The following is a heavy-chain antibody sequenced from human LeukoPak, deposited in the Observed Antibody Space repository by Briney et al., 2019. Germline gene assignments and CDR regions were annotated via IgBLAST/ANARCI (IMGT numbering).Heavy chain of an antibody. CDR3: ARGGSSGWYGGYYYYYMDV. CDR2: MNPNSGNT. Sequence: GASVTVSFTASAYTFTIYDNNWVRQATGQGLEWMGWMNPNSGNTGYAQKFQGRVTITRNTSISTAYMELSSLRSEDTAVYYCARGGSSGWYGGYYYYYMDVWGKGTTVTVSS. D-gene: IGHD6-19*01. J-gene: IGHJ6*03. CDR1: AYTFTIYD. V-gene: IGHV1-8*03.